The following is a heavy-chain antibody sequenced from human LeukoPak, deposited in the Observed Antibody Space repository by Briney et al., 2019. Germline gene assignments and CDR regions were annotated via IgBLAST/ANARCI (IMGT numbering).Heavy chain of an antibody. Sequence: GESLKISCAASGFTFSSYSMNWVRQAPGKGLEWVSSISSSSSYIDYADSVKGRFTISRDNAKNSLYVQMNSLRAEDTAVYYCARDSSGGYDFDYWGQGTLVTVSS. CDR2: ISSSSSYI. D-gene: IGHD5-12*01. CDR1: GFTFSSYS. CDR3: ARDSSGGYDFDY. V-gene: IGHV3-21*01. J-gene: IGHJ4*02.